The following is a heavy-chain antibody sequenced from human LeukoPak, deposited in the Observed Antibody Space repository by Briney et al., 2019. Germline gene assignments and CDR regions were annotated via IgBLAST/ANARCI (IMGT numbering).Heavy chain of an antibody. J-gene: IGHJ3*02. V-gene: IGHV1-18*01. CDR2: ISAYNGDT. CDR3: ARDEGYFDPHGFDI. Sequence: ASVKVSCKASGYTFSSYGISWVRQAPGQGLEYLGWISAYNGDTNYVQKLQGRVTMTTDKSTSKAYMELRSLRSDDTAVYYCARDEGYFDPHGFDIWGQGTMVTVSS. D-gene: IGHD3-9*01. CDR1: GYTFSSYG.